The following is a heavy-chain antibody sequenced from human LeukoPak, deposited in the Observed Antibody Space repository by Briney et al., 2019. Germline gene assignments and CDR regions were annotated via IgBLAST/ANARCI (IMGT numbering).Heavy chain of an antibody. Sequence: SETLSLTCTVSGGSISTYYWTWIRQSPDKGLEWIGYIYYTGSTSYNPSLKSRVTISVDTSKNQFSLNLSSVTAADMAVYYCARFQGYSYGLDLDYWGQGTLVTVSS. CDR2: IYYTGST. J-gene: IGHJ4*02. CDR3: ARFQGYSYGLDLDY. V-gene: IGHV4-59*08. D-gene: IGHD5-18*01. CDR1: GGSISTYY.